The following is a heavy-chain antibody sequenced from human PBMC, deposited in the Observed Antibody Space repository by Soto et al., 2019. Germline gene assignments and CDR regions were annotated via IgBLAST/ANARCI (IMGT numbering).Heavy chain of an antibody. CDR3: ARSVAVPGAHIDY. V-gene: IGHV4-59*01. D-gene: IGHD6-19*01. Sequence: SETLSLSCIVSGGSISGSYWSWIRQSPGKGLEWLGYVYYTGSTNYSPSLRSRVSISVDTSKNEFSLRLSSVTAADTVVYFCARSVAVPGAHIDYWGQGTQVTVSS. CDR2: VYYTGST. CDR1: GGSISGSY. J-gene: IGHJ4*02.